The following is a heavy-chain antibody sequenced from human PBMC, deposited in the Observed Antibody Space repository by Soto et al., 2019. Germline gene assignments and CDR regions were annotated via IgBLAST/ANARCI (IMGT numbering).Heavy chain of an antibody. D-gene: IGHD3-3*01. V-gene: IGHV4-30-4*01. CDR1: CDSISNLDYF. CDR3: ARGPKKYFSNDFWSGYHGEGGYYFDY. Sequence: SETLSLTCSVSCDSISNLDYFWAWIRQPPGQALEYIGYIYKSATTYYNPSFESRVAISVDTSKSQFSLKVSSVTAADTAVYYCARGPKKYFSNDFWSGYHGEGGYYFDYWGQGTLVTVSS. J-gene: IGHJ4*02. CDR2: IYKSATT.